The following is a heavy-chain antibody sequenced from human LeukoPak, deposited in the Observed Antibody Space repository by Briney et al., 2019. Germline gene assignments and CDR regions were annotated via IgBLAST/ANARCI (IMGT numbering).Heavy chain of an antibody. CDR2: INPNSGGT. D-gene: IGHD3-10*01. J-gene: IGHJ4*02. V-gene: IGHV1-2*06. CDR3: ARVGYYGSGSYLSY. Sequence: GASVKVSCKASGYTFTGYYVHWVRQAPGQGLEWMGRINPNSGGTNYAQNFQGRVTMTRDTSISTAYMELSRLRSDDTAVYYCARVGYYGSGSYLSYWGQGTLVTVSS. CDR1: GYTFTGYY.